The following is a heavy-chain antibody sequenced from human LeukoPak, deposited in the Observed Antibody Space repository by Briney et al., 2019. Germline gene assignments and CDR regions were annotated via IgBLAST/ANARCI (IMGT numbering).Heavy chain of an antibody. Sequence: PGGSLRLSCAASGFTFSSYSMNWVRQAPGKGLVWVSRIRGDGTNPIYADSVKGRSTISRDNAKNTLYLQMNSLRAEDTAVYYCARDTYYAPFDPWGQGTLVTVSS. J-gene: IGHJ5*02. CDR2: IRGDGTNP. CDR3: ARDTYYAPFDP. CDR1: GFTFSSYS. V-gene: IGHV3-74*01. D-gene: IGHD2/OR15-2a*01.